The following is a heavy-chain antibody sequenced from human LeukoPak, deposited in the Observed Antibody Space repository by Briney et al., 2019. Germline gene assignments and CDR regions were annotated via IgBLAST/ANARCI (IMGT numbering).Heavy chain of an antibody. D-gene: IGHD5-18*01. CDR3: ARDSGQGGYSYGTLMF. Sequence: PGGSLRLSCAASGFTFSSYAMSWVRQAPGKGLEWVSVIYSGGSTYYADSVKGRFTISRQNSKNTLDLQMNSLRPEDTAVCYCARDSGQGGYSYGTLMFWGQGTLVTVSS. CDR1: GFTFSSYA. J-gene: IGHJ4*02. V-gene: IGHV3-53*04. CDR2: IYSGGST.